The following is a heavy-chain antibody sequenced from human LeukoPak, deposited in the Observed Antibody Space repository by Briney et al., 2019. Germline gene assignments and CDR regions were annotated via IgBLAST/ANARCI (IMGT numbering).Heavy chain of an antibody. CDR2: ISGSGSST. V-gene: IGHV3-23*01. CDR1: GFTFSSHA. D-gene: IGHD6-13*01. Sequence: GGSLRLSCAASGFTFSSHAMSWVRQAPGKGLEWVSAISGSGSSTDYADSVKGRFTISRDNSKNTLYLQMNSLRAEDTAVYYCAKLRYSSCWYYWGQGTLVTVSS. J-gene: IGHJ4*02. CDR3: AKLRYSSCWYY.